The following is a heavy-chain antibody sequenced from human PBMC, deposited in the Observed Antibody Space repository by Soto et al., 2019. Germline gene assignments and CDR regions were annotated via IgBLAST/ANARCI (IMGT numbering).Heavy chain of an antibody. V-gene: IGHV1-69*08. CDR3: ARDRLGYYSSTSCEP. CDR1: GGTFSSYT. J-gene: IGHJ5*02. D-gene: IGHD2-2*01. Sequence: QVQLVQSGAEVKKPGSSVKVSCKASGGTFSSYTISWVRQAPGQGLEWMGRIIPILGIANYAQKFQGRVTKTADKSTSTANMELTSLRPNDTAVYYCARDRLGYYSSTSCEPWCQGTLVTVSS. CDR2: IIPILGIA.